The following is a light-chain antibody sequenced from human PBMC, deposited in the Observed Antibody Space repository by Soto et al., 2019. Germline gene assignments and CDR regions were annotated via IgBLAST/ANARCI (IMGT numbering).Light chain of an antibody. V-gene: IGKV3-15*01. J-gene: IGKJ1*01. CDR3: HQYNSWPQT. CDR2: GAS. Sequence: EIVMTQSPATLSVSPGERATLSCRASQSVSSNLAWYQQKLGQAPRLFIYGASTRATGIPARFSGSGSGTEFSLTIRSMPSEDLAVYYCHQYNSWPQTFGQGTKVDIK. CDR1: QSVSSN.